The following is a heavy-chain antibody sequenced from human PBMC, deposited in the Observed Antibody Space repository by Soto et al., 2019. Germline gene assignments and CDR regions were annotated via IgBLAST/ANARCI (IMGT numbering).Heavy chain of an antibody. V-gene: IGHV1-46*01. D-gene: IGHD2-2*01. CDR2: INPSGGST. CDR1: GYTFTSYY. J-gene: IGHJ6*02. CDR3: ARLQLGYCSSTSCWADYYYYYGMDV. Sequence: ASVKVSCKASGYTFTSYYMHWVRQAPGQGLEWMGIINPSGGSTSYAQKFQGRVTISADKSISTAYLQWSSLKASDTAMYYCARLQLGYCSSTSCWADYYYYYGMDVWGQGTTVTVSS.